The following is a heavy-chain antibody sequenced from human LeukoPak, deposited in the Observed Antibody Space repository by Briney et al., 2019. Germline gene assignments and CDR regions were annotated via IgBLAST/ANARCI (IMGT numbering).Heavy chain of an antibody. Sequence: GGSLRLSCAASGFTFSSYAMSWVRQAPGKGLEWVSAISGSGGSTYYADSVKGRFTISRDNSKNTLYLQMNSLRAEDTAVYYCARDTQDSSSWYGVNYGMDVWGQGTTVTVSS. V-gene: IGHV3-23*01. CDR2: ISGSGGST. J-gene: IGHJ6*02. CDR1: GFTFSSYA. D-gene: IGHD6-13*01. CDR3: ARDTQDSSSWYGVNYGMDV.